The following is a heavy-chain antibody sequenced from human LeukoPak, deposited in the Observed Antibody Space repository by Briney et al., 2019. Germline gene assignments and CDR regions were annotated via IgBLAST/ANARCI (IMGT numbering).Heavy chain of an antibody. CDR3: ARGGSVVTNNWFDP. V-gene: IGHV1-69*13. J-gene: IGHJ5*02. CDR1: GYTFTGYY. CDR2: IIPIFGTA. Sequence: SVKVSCKASGYTFTGYYMHWVRQAPGQGLEWMGGIIPIFGTANYAQKFQGRVTITADESTSTAYMELSSLRSEDTAVYYCARGGSVVTNNWFDPWGQGTLVTVSS. D-gene: IGHD3-10*01.